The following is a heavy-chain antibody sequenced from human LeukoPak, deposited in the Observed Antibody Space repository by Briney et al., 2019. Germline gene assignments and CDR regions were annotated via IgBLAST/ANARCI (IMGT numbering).Heavy chain of an antibody. D-gene: IGHD4-11*01. CDR2: IWFDGSKR. Sequence: GGSLRLSCAASGLSFSSYWMNWVRQAPVKGLEWVAVIWFDGSKRYYADSVKGRFTISRDDSKNTVYLQMDSLRAEDTAMYYCARDRGDYSDYSDFFDAWGQGILVTVSS. V-gene: IGHV3-33*08. J-gene: IGHJ4*02. CDR3: ARDRGDYSDYSDFFDA. CDR1: GLSFSSYW.